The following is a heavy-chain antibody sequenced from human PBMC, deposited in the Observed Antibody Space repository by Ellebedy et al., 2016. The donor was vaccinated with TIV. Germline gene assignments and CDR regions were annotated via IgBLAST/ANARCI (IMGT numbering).Heavy chain of an antibody. CDR1: GGTFSSYA. CDR2: IIPILGIP. V-gene: IGHV1-69*10. D-gene: IGHD6-13*01. J-gene: IGHJ4*02. Sequence: AASVKVSCKASGGTFSSYAISWVRQAPGQGLEWMGGIIPILGIPNYAQKLQGRVTMTTDTSTSTAYMELRSLRSDDTAVYYCARLKGSSWYVETRGGYYFDYWGQGTLVTVSS. CDR3: ARLKGSSWYVETRGGYYFDY.